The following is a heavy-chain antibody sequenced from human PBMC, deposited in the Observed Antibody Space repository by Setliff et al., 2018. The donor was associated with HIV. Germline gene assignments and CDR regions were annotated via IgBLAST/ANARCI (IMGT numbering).Heavy chain of an antibody. D-gene: IGHD4-17*01. J-gene: IGHJ6*03. Sequence: GESLKISCKGCGYSFNNCWIGWVRQMPGKGLEWMGTIYPGDSDIQYRPSLQSQGTISADKSTSTAFLQWSSLTASDTAMYDCVRTTTVRYMDVWGKGTTVTVSS. CDR2: IYPGDSDI. CDR1: GYSFNNCW. CDR3: VRTTTVRYMDV. V-gene: IGHV5-51*01.